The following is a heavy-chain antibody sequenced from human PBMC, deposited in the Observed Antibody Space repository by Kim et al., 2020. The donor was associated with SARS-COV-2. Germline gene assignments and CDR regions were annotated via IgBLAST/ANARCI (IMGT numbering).Heavy chain of an antibody. CDR2: IDPSDSYT. J-gene: IGHJ4*02. Sequence: GESLKISCKGSGYSFTSYWISWVRQMPGKGLEWMGRIDPSDSYTNYSPSFQGHVTISADKSISTAYLQWSSLKASDTAMYYCAIRGLEYSPFWQWGQGTLVTVSS. V-gene: IGHV5-10-1*01. D-gene: IGHD2-15*01. CDR1: GYSFTSYW. CDR3: AIRGLEYSPFWQ.